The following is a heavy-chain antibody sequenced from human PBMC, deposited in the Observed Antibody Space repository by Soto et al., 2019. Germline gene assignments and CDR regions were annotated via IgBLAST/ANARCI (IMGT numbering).Heavy chain of an antibody. Sequence: ASVKVSCKASGYTFTSYGISWVRQAPGQGLEWMGWISAYNGNTNYAQKLQGRVTMTTDTSTSTAYMELRSLRSDDTAVHYCARDRKRPMITCGGVIAYYFDYWGQGTLVTVSS. J-gene: IGHJ4*02. V-gene: IGHV1-18*01. CDR3: ARDRKRPMITCGGVIAYYFDY. CDR1: GYTFTSYG. D-gene: IGHD3-16*02. CDR2: ISAYNGNT.